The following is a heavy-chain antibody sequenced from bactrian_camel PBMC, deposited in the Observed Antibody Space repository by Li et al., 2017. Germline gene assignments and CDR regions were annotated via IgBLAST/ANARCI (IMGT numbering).Heavy chain of an antibody. CDR2: IDPVGTT. D-gene: IGHD2*01. CDR1: GDTGGSTLY. J-gene: IGHJ4*01. V-gene: IGHV3S55*01. Sequence: QLVESGGGSVQAGGSLNLSCIASGDTGGSTLYVGWFRQSPGKEREGVAGIDPVGTTSYADSVRGRITISKDNANNILYLQMNTLKPVDTAMYYCASDSGPWLEVVRGVPHFGVVGQGTQVTVS.